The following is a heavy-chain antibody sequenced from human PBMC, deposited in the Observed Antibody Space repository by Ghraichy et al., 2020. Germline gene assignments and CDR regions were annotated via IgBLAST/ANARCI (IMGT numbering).Heavy chain of an antibody. CDR2: ISGSGGST. D-gene: IGHD3-3*01. CDR1: GFTFSSYA. CDR3: AKDRGRDKYYDFWSGYLE. J-gene: IGHJ4*02. V-gene: IGHV3-23*01. Sequence: GESLRLSCAASGFTFSSYAMSWVRQAPGKGLEWVSAISGSGGSTYYADSVKGRFTISRDNSKNTLYLQMNSLRAEDTAVYYCAKDRGRDKYYDFWSGYLEWGQGTLVTVSS.